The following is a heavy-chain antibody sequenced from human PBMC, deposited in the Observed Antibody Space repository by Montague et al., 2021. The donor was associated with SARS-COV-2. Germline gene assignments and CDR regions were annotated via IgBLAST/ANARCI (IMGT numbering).Heavy chain of an antibody. CDR3: VRPLWFGDSDYHFES. Sequence: SLRLSCAASGFTFRSYWMHWVRQVPGRGPVWVSRIRPDGASTHYAASVKGRVIISRDNAKNTLSLEMTNLRVDDTAIYYCVRPLWFGDSDYHFESWGQGTLVTVSS. D-gene: IGHD3-10*01. J-gene: IGHJ4*02. CDR1: GFTFRSYW. CDR2: IRPDGAST. V-gene: IGHV3-74*01.